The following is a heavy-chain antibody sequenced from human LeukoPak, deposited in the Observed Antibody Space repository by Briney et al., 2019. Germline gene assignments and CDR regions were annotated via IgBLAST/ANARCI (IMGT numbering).Heavy chain of an antibody. CDR1: GCTFSYYW. V-gene: IGHV3-7*01. CDR2: IKQDGSEK. CDR3: AILSPTSITGTFRDDY. D-gene: IGHD1-7*01. J-gene: IGHJ4*02. Sequence: SGGSLRLSCAASGCTFSYYWMSWLRQAPGKGPEWVANIKQDGSEKYYVDSVKGRFTISRDNAKNSLYLQMNSLRAEDTAVYYCAILSPTSITGTFRDDYWCQGTLVSVSS.